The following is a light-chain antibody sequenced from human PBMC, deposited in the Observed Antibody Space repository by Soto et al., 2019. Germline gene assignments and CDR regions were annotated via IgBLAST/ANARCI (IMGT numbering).Light chain of an antibody. Sequence: QSALTQPASVSGSPGQSITISCTGTSSDDGGYNYVSWYQQHPGKAPKLLIYEVNNRPSGVSNRFSGSKSGNTASLTISGLQAEDEADYYCNSYTSSSTRVFGGGTKVTVL. CDR2: EVN. CDR1: SSDDGGYNY. CDR3: NSYTSSSTRV. J-gene: IGLJ2*01. V-gene: IGLV2-14*01.